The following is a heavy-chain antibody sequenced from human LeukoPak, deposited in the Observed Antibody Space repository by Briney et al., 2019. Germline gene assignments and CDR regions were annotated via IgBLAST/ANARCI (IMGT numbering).Heavy chain of an antibody. J-gene: IGHJ5*02. V-gene: IGHV4-59*01. CDR3: ARKKYDIYNWFDP. Sequence: KSSETLSLTCGVYGGSLSGYYWSWIRQPPGKGLEWTGYIYYSGSTNYNPSLKSRVTISVDTSKNQFSLKLSSVTAADTAVYYCARKKYDIYNWFDPWGQGTLVTVSS. D-gene: IGHD3-9*01. CDR2: IYYSGST. CDR1: GGSLSGYY.